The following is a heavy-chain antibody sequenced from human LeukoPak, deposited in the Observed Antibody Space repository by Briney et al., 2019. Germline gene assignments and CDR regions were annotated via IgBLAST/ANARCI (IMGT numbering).Heavy chain of an antibody. D-gene: IGHD3-9*01. Sequence: GGSLRLSCAASGFTFSSYAMSWVRQAPGKGLEWVSAISGSGGSTSYADSVKGRFTISRDNSKNTLYLQMNSLRAEDTAVYYCAKGSYYDILTGYQKYFDYWGQGTLVTVSS. CDR2: ISGSGGST. CDR1: GFTFSSYA. V-gene: IGHV3-23*01. J-gene: IGHJ4*02. CDR3: AKGSYYDILTGYQKYFDY.